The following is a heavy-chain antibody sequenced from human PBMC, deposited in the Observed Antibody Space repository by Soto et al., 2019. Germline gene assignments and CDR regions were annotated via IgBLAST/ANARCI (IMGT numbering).Heavy chain of an antibody. CDR1: GFTFSSYG. CDR3: AKDFLDVTLVRGACPDY. D-gene: IGHD3-10*01. J-gene: IGHJ4*02. V-gene: IGHV3-30*18. Sequence: GGSLRLSCAASGFTFSSYGMHWVRQAPGKGLEWVAVISYDGSNKYYADSVKGRFTISRDNSKNTLYLQMNSLRAEDTAVYYCAKDFLDVTLVRGACPDYWGQGTLVTVS. CDR2: ISYDGSNK.